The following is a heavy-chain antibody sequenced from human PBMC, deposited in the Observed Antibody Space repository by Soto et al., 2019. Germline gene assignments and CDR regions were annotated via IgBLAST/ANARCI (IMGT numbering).Heavy chain of an antibody. J-gene: IGHJ4*02. CDR1: GFTFSTSY. Sequence: EVQLIESGGGLVQPGGSLRLSCAASGFTFSTSYMSWVRQAPGQGLEWLAVIKPDGSQQYYVDSVKGRFTISRDDAVNSLYLQIHSLRVEDTAVYYCGGEWNVQQGFWGQGTLLTVSS. CDR2: IKPDGSQQ. D-gene: IGHD6-13*01. V-gene: IGHV3-7*01. CDR3: GGEWNVQQGF.